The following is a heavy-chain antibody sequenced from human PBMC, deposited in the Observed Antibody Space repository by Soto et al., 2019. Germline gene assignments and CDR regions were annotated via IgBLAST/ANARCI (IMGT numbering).Heavy chain of an antibody. J-gene: IGHJ4*02. CDR3: ARARIGTLNGFDY. V-gene: IGHV1-46*01. D-gene: IGHD1-1*01. Sequence: QVQLVQSGAEVKTPGASVKVSCKTSGYAFTDSFIHWLRQAPGHGLEWMGMINPIGGRVTYAQTFQGRVTLTKDTSTSTVYLELNSLISEQTGVYYCARARIGTLNGFDYWGPGTLVTVSS. CDR1: GYAFTDSF. CDR2: INPIGGRV.